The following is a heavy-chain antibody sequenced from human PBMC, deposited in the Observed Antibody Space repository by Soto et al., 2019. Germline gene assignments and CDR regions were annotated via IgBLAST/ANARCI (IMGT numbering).Heavy chain of an antibody. D-gene: IGHD3-16*01. CDR3: AKDRGVTTFVAFDI. J-gene: IGHJ3*02. CDR2: ISWNSGSI. V-gene: IGHV3-9*01. Sequence: GGSLRLSCAASGFTFDDYAMHWVRQAPGKGLEWVSGISWNSGSIGYADSVKGRFTISRDNAKNSLYLQMNSLRAEDTALYYCAKDRGVTTFVAFDIWGQGTMVTISS. CDR1: GFTFDDYA.